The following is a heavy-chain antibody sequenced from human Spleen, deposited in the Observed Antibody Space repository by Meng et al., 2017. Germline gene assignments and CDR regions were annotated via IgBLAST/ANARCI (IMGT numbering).Heavy chain of an antibody. V-gene: IGHV2-5*02. CDR2: IYWDDDK. CDR3: AHRAVAGSFEYFQH. Sequence: QIPLKESGPTLVKPTQTLTLTCTFSGFSLRTSGVGVGWIRQPPGKALEWLALIYWDDDKRYSPSLKSRLTITKDNSKNQVVLTMTNMDSVDTATYYCAHRAVAGSFEYFQHWGQGTLVTASS. D-gene: IGHD6-19*01. CDR1: GFSLRTSGVG. J-gene: IGHJ1*01.